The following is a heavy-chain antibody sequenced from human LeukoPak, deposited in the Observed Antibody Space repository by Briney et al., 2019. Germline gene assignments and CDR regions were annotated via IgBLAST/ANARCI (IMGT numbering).Heavy chain of an antibody. V-gene: IGHV3-7*01. CDR3: ARESGSYWETDAFDI. Sequence: PGGSLRLSCAASGFTFTTYWMTWVRQAPGKGLEWVANIKPEGSEKYYVDSVKGRFTISRDNAKNSLYLQMNSLRAEDTAVYYCARESGSYWETDAFDIWGQGTMVTVSS. CDR2: IKPEGSEK. D-gene: IGHD1-26*01. J-gene: IGHJ3*02. CDR1: GFTFTTYW.